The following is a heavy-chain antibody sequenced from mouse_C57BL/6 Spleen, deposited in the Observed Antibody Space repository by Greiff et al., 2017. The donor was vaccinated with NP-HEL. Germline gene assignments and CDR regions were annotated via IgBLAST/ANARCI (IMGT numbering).Heavy chain of an antibody. D-gene: IGHD2-4*01. V-gene: IGHV1-7*01. CDR2: INPSSGYT. J-gene: IGHJ3*01. CDR3: AREEGNDDYDGGFAY. CDR1: GYTFTSYW. Sequence: VQLQQSGAELAKPGASVKLSCKASGYTFTSYWMHWVKQRPGQGLEWIGYINPSSGYTKYNQKFKDKATLTADKSSSTAYMQLSSLTYEDAAVYYCAREEGNDDYDGGFAYWGQGTLVTVSA.